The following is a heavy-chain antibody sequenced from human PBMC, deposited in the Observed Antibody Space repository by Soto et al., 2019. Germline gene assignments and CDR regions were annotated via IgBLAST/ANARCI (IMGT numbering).Heavy chain of an antibody. D-gene: IGHD3-16*02. CDR2: ISGYNGNT. Sequence: QVQLVQSGAEVKKAGASVKVSCKVYGYTFTSFGISWVRQAPGQGLEWMGWISGYNGNTDYAEKFQGRVTMTTDTSPSTAHMELRSLRSDDTATYYCARGGSYHATVDYWGQGTLVTVSS. CDR3: ARGGSYHATVDY. V-gene: IGHV1-18*04. CDR1: GYTFTSFG. J-gene: IGHJ4*02.